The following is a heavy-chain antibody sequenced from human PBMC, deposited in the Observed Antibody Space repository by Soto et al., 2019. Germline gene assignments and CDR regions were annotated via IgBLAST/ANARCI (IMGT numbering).Heavy chain of an antibody. Sequence: GGSLRLSCEASGFTFNTYSMHWVRQPPGKGLEWLAAIWYDGTQKYYADSVKGRFIISRDNSKKTLYLEMNSLRAEDTAVYYCARAGGTTAENFDHWGQGTLVTVSS. CDR3: ARAGGTTAENFDH. J-gene: IGHJ4*02. D-gene: IGHD4-17*01. V-gene: IGHV3-33*01. CDR2: IWYDGTQK. CDR1: GFTFNTYS.